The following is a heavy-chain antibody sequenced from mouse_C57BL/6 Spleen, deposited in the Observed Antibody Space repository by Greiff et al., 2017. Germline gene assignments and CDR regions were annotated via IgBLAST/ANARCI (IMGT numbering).Heavy chain of an antibody. CDR1: GFTFSDYY. D-gene: IGHD4-1*01. J-gene: IGHJ2*01. CDR3: ARENWDYFDY. CDR2: INYDGSST. V-gene: IGHV5-16*01. Sequence: EVMLVESEGGLVQPGSSMKLSCTASGFTFSDYYMAWVRQVPEKGLEWVANINYDGSSTYYLDSLKSRFIISSDNAKNILYLQMSSLKSEDTATYYCARENWDYFDYWGQGTTLTVSS.